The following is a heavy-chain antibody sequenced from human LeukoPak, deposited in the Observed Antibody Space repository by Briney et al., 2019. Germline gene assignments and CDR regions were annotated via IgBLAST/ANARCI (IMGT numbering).Heavy chain of an antibody. Sequence: PSETLSLTCAVSGGSISSGGYPWSWIRQPPGKGLEWIGYIYHSGSTYYNPSLKSRVTISVDRSKNQLSLKLSSVTAADTAVYYCARGGDLAYFDYWAREPWSPSPQ. V-gene: IGHV4-30-2*01. CDR3: ARGGDLAYFDY. D-gene: IGHD3-16*01. CDR1: GGSISSGGYP. J-gene: IGHJ4*02. CDR2: IYHSGST.